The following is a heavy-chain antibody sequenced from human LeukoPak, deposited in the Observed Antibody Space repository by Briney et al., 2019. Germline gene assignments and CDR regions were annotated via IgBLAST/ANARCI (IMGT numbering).Heavy chain of an antibody. J-gene: IGHJ3*02. V-gene: IGHV3-11*01. Sequence: GSLLLSCAASGFTFIDYYMSWMRQAQGKGLEWVSYISSSGSTIYYADSVKGRFTISRDNAKNSLYLQMNSLRAEDTAVYYCAREGPPYAFDIWGQGTMVTVSS. CDR3: AREGPPYAFDI. CDR2: ISSSGSTI. CDR1: GFTFIDYY.